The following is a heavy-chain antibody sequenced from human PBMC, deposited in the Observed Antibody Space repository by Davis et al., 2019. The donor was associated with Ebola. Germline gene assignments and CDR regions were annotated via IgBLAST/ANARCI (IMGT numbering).Heavy chain of an antibody. D-gene: IGHD3-10*01. CDR1: GFPLVNYK. J-gene: IGHJ4*02. V-gene: IGHV3-48*01. Sequence: PGGSLRLSCAPSGFPLVNYKMNWVRQAPGKGLEWIAYIDGGGRSTYYKDSVKGRFTLSRDTATNSLFLQMNNLRGDDTAVYFCVREGRLTSRFDSWGQGTLVTVSS. CDR2: IDGGGRST. CDR3: VREGRLTSRFDS.